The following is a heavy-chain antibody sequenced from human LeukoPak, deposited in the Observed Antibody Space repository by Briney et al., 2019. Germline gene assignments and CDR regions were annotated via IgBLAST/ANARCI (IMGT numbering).Heavy chain of an antibody. CDR1: GFTFDDYA. CDR2: ISWNSGSI. J-gene: IGHJ4*02. D-gene: IGHD3-22*01. CDR3: AKDRYYYDSSGYMD. V-gene: IGHV3-9*01. Sequence: GRSLRFSCAASGFTFDDYAMHWVRQAPGKGLEWVSGISWNSGSIGYADSVKGRFTISRENAKNSLYLQMNSLRAEDTALYYCAKDRYYYDSSGYMDWGQGTLVTVSS.